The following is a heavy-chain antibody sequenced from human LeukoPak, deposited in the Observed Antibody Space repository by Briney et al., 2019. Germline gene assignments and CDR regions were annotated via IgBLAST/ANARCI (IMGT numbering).Heavy chain of an antibody. Sequence: SETLSLTCTVSGGSISSYYWSWIGQPPGKGLEWIGYISYSGSANYNPSLKSRVTMSIDTPKNQFSLKLSSVTAADTAVYYCARGHSIYHYFDYWGQGTLVTVSS. D-gene: IGHD5/OR15-5a*01. CDR2: ISYSGSA. CDR3: ARGHSIYHYFDY. CDR1: GGSISSYY. V-gene: IGHV4-59*01. J-gene: IGHJ4*02.